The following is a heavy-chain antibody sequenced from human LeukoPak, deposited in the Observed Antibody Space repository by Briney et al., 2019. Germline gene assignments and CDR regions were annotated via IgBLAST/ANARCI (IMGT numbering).Heavy chain of an antibody. CDR2: IYYSGST. Sequence: SETRSLTCTVSGGSISSYYWSWIRQPPGKGLEWIGYIYYSGSTNYNPSLKSRVTRSVDTSKNQFSLKLSSVPAADTAVYYCARHRASHYGSGSDYYYGMDVWGQGTTVTVSS. CDR3: ARHRASHYGSGSDYYYGMDV. J-gene: IGHJ6*02. CDR1: GGSISSYY. D-gene: IGHD3-10*01. V-gene: IGHV4-59*08.